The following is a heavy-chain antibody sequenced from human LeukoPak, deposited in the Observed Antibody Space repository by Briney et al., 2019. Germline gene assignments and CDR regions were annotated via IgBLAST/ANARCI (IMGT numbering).Heavy chain of an antibody. J-gene: IGHJ3*01. D-gene: IGHD5-12*01. CDR1: GFTFRDYW. CDR2: IDNDGSDT. CDR3: ARGGFSHGFDV. Sequence: GGSLRLSCATSGFTFRDYWIHWVRHAPGGGLVWVGRIDNDGSDTIYADSVKGRFTVSRDNAKNTLYLQMNSLRAEDTAVYFCARGGFSHGFDVWGQGTVVTVSS. V-gene: IGHV3-74*01.